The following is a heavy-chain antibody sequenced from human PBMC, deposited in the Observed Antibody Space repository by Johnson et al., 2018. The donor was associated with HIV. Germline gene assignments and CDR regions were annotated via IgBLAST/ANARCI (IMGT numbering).Heavy chain of an antibody. V-gene: IGHV3-7*05. Sequence: VQLVESGGGLVQPGGSLRLSCAASGFTFSNYWMSWVRQAPGKGLEWVANIKEDGSEEYYVDSVAGRLTVSRDNAKNSLYRQIDSLRAEDTAVYYCARDLYYYDSSDYYSNAFDIWGPGTMVTVSS. CDR2: IKEDGSEE. CDR3: ARDLYYYDSSDYYSNAFDI. D-gene: IGHD3-22*01. J-gene: IGHJ3*02. CDR1: GFTFSNYW.